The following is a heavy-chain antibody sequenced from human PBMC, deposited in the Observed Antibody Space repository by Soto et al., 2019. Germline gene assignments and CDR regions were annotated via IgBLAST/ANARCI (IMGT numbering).Heavy chain of an antibody. J-gene: IGHJ4*02. D-gene: IGHD6-6*01. V-gene: IGHV1-18*01. CDR1: GYTFTSYG. Sequence: GASVKVSCKASGYTFTSYGISWVRQAPGQGLEWMGWTSAYNGNTNYAQKLQGRVTMTTDTSTSTAYMELRSLRSDDTAVYYCARGIGSFYSSSGYFDYWGQGTLVTVSS. CDR2: TSAYNGNT. CDR3: ARGIGSFYSSSGYFDY.